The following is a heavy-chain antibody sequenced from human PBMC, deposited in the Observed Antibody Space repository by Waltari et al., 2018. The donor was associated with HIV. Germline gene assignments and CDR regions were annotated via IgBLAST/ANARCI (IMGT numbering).Heavy chain of an antibody. D-gene: IGHD3-22*01. Sequence: QVQLQESGPGLVKPSETLSLTCTVSGGSISSYYWSWIRQPPGKGLEWIGYIYYSGSTNYNPSLKSRVTISVDTSKNQFSLNLSSVTAADTAVYYCARDYYDSSGYYYGYSPWRQGTLVTVSS. CDR2: IYYSGST. J-gene: IGHJ5*02. CDR1: GGSISSYY. CDR3: ARDYYDSSGYYYGYSP. V-gene: IGHV4-59*01.